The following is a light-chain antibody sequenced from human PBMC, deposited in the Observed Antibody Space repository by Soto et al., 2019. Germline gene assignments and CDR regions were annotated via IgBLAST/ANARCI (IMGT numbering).Light chain of an antibody. J-gene: IGLJ2*01. V-gene: IGLV2-14*01. Sequence: QCALTQPASVSGSPGQPITISCTGTSSDVGGYNYVSWYQQHPGKAPKLMIYDVSNRPSGVSNRFSGSKSGNTASLTISGLQAEDEADYYCSSYTSSSTLEDVVFGGGTKLTVL. CDR2: DVS. CDR1: SSDVGGYNY. CDR3: SSYTSSSTLEDVV.